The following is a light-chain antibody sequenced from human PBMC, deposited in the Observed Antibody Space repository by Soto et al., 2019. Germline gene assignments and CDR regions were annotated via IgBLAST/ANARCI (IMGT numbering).Light chain of an antibody. J-gene: IGKJ5*01. CDR3: QQRHMLPIT. V-gene: IGKV3-11*01. CDR1: QSFRGL. Sequence: VLTQSPVTLSLSPGERATLSCRASQSFRGLLAWYQQKPGQAPRLLIYDAYNRATGIPPRFSGSGSGTDFTLTTSSLEPEGSAVYYCQQRHMLPITFGQGTRMEIK. CDR2: DAY.